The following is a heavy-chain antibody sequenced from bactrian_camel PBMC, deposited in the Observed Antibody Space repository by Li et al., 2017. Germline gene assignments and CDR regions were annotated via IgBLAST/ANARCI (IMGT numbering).Heavy chain of an antibody. CDR3: AAGGVSRLPRLNAADFDY. CDR1: GYSVSNGC. D-gene: IGHD3*01. J-gene: IGHJ6*01. Sequence: HVQLVESGGGSVQAGGSLTLSCVFSGYSVSNGCMAWFRQAPGKEREGVARIATGSGNTYYADSVKGRFTISRDNAKNTMYLQMNSLESEDTATYYCAAGGVSRLPRLNAADFDYWSQGTQVTVS. CDR2: IATGSGNT. V-gene: IGHV3S1*01.